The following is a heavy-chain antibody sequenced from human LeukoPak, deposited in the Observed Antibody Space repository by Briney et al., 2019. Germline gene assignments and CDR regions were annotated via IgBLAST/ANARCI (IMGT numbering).Heavy chain of an antibody. J-gene: IGHJ4*02. CDR3: ATGVIFGVVISDY. Sequence: SVKVSCKASGGTFSSYAISWVRQAPGQGLEWMGGIIPIFGTANYAQKFQGRVTMTEDTSTDTAYMELSSLRSEDTAVYYCATGVIFGVVISDYWGQGTLVTVSS. CDR1: GGTFSSYA. CDR2: IIPIFGTA. D-gene: IGHD3-3*02. V-gene: IGHV1-69*06.